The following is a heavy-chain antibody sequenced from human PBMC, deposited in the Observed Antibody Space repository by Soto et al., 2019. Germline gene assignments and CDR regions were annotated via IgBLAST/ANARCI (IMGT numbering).Heavy chain of an antibody. CDR1: VFTFSSHA. J-gene: IGHJ6*02. CDR2: ISSGGDNT. D-gene: IGHD6-19*01. V-gene: IGHV3-23*01. Sequence: GGSLRLSCAASVFTFSSHAMSWVRQAPGKGLEWVSTISSGGDNTYSADSVKGRFTISRDNSNNTLYLQMNSLRAEDTAVYYCAKDFDSYSSGRFGMDVWGQGTTVTVSS. CDR3: AKDFDSYSSGRFGMDV.